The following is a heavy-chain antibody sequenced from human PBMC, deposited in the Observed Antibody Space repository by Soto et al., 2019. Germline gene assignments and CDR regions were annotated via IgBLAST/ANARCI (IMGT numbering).Heavy chain of an antibody. CDR2: TYYRSKWYN. CDR3: ATGLYSSSAGFEAFDI. Sequence: SQTLSLTCAISGDSVSSNSAAWNWIRQSPSRGLEWLGRTYYRSKWYNDYAVSVKSRITINPDTSKNQFSLQLNSVTPEDTAVYYCATGLYSSSAGFEAFDISGQVTMFTVSS. V-gene: IGHV6-1*01. J-gene: IGHJ3*02. CDR1: GDSVSSNSAA. D-gene: IGHD6-6*01.